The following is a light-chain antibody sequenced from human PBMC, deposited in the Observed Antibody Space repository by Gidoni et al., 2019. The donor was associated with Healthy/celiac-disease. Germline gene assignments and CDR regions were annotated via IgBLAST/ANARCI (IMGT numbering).Light chain of an antibody. CDR1: QSVLYSSNNNNY. CDR2: WAT. V-gene: IGKV4-1*01. Sequence: DIVMTQSPDSLAVSLGERATINCKSSQSVLYSSNNNNYLAWYQQKPGQPPKLLIYWATTRESGVPDRFSGSGSGTDFTLTISSLQAEDVAVYYCQQDNSTPPTFGQGTKVEIK. CDR3: QQDNSTPPT. J-gene: IGKJ1*01.